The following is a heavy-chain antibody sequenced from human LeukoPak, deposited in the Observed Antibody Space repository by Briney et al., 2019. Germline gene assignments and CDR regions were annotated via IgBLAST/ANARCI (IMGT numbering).Heavy chain of an antibody. J-gene: IGHJ4*02. Sequence: GGSLRLSCADSGFTFSSYSMNWVRQAPGKGLEWVSSISSTSSYIYYADSVKGRFTISRDNAKNSLFLQMNSLRAEDTAVYYCARELMGLTMIVVVNPIDYWGQGTLVTVSS. CDR1: GFTFSSYS. CDR3: ARELMGLTMIVVVNPIDY. CDR2: ISSTSSYI. D-gene: IGHD3-22*01. V-gene: IGHV3-21*01.